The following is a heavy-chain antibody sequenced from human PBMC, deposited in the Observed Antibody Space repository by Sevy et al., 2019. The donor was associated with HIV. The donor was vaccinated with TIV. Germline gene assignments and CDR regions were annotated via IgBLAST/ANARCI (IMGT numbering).Heavy chain of an antibody. CDR1: GFTFSSYA. Sequence: GGSLRLSCAASGFTFSSYAMSGVRQAPRKGLEWVSAISGSSGSTYYADSVKGRFTISRDNSKNTLYLQMNSLRAEDTAVYYCAKDREYSSSWYDPSDYWGQGTLVTVSS. D-gene: IGHD6-13*01. CDR2: ISGSSGST. J-gene: IGHJ4*02. CDR3: AKDREYSSSWYDPSDY. V-gene: IGHV3-23*01.